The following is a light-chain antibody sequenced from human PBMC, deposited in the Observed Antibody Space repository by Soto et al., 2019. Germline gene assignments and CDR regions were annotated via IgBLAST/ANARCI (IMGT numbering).Light chain of an antibody. Sequence: DIQMTQSPSTLSASVGDRVTITCRASQSISCWLAWYQQKPGKAPKLLIYKASSLESGLPSRFSGSGSGTEFTLTISSLQPDDFATYYCQQYNSYWTFGQGTKVEIK. J-gene: IGKJ1*01. CDR1: QSISCW. CDR2: KAS. CDR3: QQYNSYWT. V-gene: IGKV1-5*03.